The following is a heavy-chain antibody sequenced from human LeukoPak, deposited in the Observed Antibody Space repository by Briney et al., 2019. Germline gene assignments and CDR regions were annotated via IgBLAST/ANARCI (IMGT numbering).Heavy chain of an antibody. J-gene: IGHJ4*02. CDR2: IIPCLDIA. CDR3: ARDLYDSLTRYPHDYDY. V-gene: IGHV1-69*04. Sequence: GSSVKVCCKPSGRTFSSYAISWVRQAPGHGVEWMGRIIPCLDIANNEQKFQGRVTITADKSTATAYMGISSLRSEDTAVYYCARDLYDSLTRYPHDYDYWGQGTLVTVSS. D-gene: IGHD3-9*01. CDR1: GRTFSSYA.